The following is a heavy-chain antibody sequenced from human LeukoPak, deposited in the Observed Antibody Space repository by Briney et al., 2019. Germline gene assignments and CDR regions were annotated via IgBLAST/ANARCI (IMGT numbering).Heavy chain of an antibody. J-gene: IGHJ4*02. CDR1: GFTFSIYG. Sequence: PGRSLRLSWAASGFTFSIYGMHWVRQAPGKGLEWVALIWFDGTKKYYADSVKGRFTISRDNSKNTLYLQMNSLRAEGTAVYYCAREEATTVRGVSDYWGQGTLVTVSS. D-gene: IGHD3-10*01. V-gene: IGHV3-33*01. CDR2: IWFDGTKK. CDR3: AREEATTVRGVSDY.